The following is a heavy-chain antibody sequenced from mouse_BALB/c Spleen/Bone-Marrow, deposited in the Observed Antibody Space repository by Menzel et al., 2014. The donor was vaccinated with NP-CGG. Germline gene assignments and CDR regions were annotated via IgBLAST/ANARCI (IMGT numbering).Heavy chain of an antibody. V-gene: IGHV14-4*02. J-gene: IGHJ4*01. CDR3: NARYYYAMDY. CDR1: GFDIKDYY. Sequence: VQLQQPGAELVRSGASVKLSCTASGFDIKDYYMHWVKQRPEQGLKWIGWIDPENGDTEYAPKFQGKATMTADTSSNTAYLQLSSLTSEDAAVYYCNARYYYAMDYWGQGTSVTVSS. CDR2: IDPENGDT.